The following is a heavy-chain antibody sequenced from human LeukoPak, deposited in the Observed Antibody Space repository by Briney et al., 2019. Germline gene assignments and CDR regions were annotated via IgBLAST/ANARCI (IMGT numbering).Heavy chain of an antibody. CDR2: VYHTGSS. CDR3: ARGGTTVAGTFWFDP. CDR1: GGSISSTNW. V-gene: IGHV4-4*02. J-gene: IGHJ5*02. D-gene: IGHD6-19*01. Sequence: KTSETLSLTCAVSGGSISSTNWWTWVRQPPGEGLEWIGEVYHTGSSNYNPSLKSRVTISVDKSKSQFSLNLSSVTAADTAVYYCARGGTTVAGTFWFDPWGQGTLVTVSS.